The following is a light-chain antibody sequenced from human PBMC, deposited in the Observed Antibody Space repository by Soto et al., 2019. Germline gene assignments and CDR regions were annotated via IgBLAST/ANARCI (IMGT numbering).Light chain of an antibody. V-gene: IGKV3-11*01. Sequence: EIVLTQSPATLSLSPGERATLSCRASESVHNYLAWHQQKPGQAPRLLIYDVSKRATGIPARFSGSGSGTDFTLTISSLEPVDFAVYYCQQRINWPLTFGGGTKVEIK. CDR1: ESVHNY. J-gene: IGKJ4*01. CDR3: QQRINWPLT. CDR2: DVS.